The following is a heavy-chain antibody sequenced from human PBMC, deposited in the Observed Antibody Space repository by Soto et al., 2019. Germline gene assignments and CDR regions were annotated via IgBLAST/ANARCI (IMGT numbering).Heavy chain of an antibody. CDR2: ISSSSSYI. Sequence: PGGSLRLSCAASGFTFSSYSMNWVRQAPGKGLEWVSSISSSSSYIYYADSVKGRFTISRDNAKNSLYLQMNSLRAEDTAVYYCARDDFWSGYYPTLDYWGQGTLVTVSS. D-gene: IGHD3-3*01. CDR1: GFTFSSYS. J-gene: IGHJ4*02. CDR3: ARDDFWSGYYPTLDY. V-gene: IGHV3-21*01.